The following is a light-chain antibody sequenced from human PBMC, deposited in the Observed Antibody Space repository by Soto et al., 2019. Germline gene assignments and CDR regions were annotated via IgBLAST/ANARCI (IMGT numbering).Light chain of an antibody. V-gene: IGLV1-44*01. Sequence: QSALTQPPSASGTPGQRVTISCSGSSYNIGSNTVNWYQQLPGSAPKLLMYSTNQRPSGVPDRFSGSKSGTSASLAISGLQSEDEADYYCAAWDGSLNVVLFGGGTKLTVL. CDR2: STN. CDR1: SYNIGSNT. J-gene: IGLJ2*01. CDR3: AAWDGSLNVVL.